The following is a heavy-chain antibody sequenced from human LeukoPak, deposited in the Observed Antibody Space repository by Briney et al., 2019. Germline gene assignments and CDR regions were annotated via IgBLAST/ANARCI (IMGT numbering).Heavy chain of an antibody. V-gene: IGHV3-33*06. D-gene: IGHD5-18*01. Sequence: GRSLRLSCEASGFTFSTYGMHWVRQAPGKGLEWVAVIWYDGSNKNYADSVKGRFTISRDNSKNTLYLQMNSLRAEDTAVYYCAKRGYSYGVYYFDYWGQGTLVTVSS. CDR3: AKRGYSYGVYYFDY. CDR2: IWYDGSNK. J-gene: IGHJ4*02. CDR1: GFTFSTYG.